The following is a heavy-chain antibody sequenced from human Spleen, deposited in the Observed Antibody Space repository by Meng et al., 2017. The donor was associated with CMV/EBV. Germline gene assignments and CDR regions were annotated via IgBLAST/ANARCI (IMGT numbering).Heavy chain of an antibody. D-gene: IGHD1-26*01. J-gene: IGHJ4*02. Sequence: GESLKSSSAASGFAFNNYAMTWVRQAPGKGLEWVSTIIGIGATTYCADSVMGRFTISRDNFRNTLSLEMRSLRAEDTAIYNCASGNNAGQWVVLKYWCLGILVTVSS. CDR2: IIGIGATT. CDR1: GFAFNNYA. V-gene: IGHV3-23*01. CDR3: ASGNNAGQWVVLKY.